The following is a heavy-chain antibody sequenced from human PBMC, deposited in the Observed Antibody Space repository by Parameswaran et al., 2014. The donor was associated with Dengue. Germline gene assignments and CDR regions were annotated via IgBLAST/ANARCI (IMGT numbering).Heavy chain of an antibody. J-gene: IGHJ2*01. V-gene: IGHV3-7*04. CDR3: ARTYASAYWYFDL. Sequence: VRQMPGKGLEWVANIKQDGSEEYYVDSVKGRFTISRDNAKDSLYLQMNSLRAEDTAVYYCARTYASAYWYFDLWGRGTLVTVSS. CDR2: IKQDGSEE. D-gene: IGHD2-2*01.